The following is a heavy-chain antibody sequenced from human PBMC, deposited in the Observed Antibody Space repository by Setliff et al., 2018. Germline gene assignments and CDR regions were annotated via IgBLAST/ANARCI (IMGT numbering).Heavy chain of an antibody. CDR3: ARASLGKFGSAVEYFHH. Sequence: SGGSLRLSCAVSGVFFRNYHVTWVRQAPGKGLEWVSSYSGSNDYITYADSVKGRFTISRDNAKNTLYLQMNSLRADDTAVYYCARASLGKFGSAVEYFHHWGQGTLVTVSS. J-gene: IGHJ1*01. CDR1: GVFFRNYH. CDR2: YSGSNDYI. D-gene: IGHD2-15*01. V-gene: IGHV3-21*01.